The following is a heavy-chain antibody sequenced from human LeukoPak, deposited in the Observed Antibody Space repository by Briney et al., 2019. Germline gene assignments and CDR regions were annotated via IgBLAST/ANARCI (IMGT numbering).Heavy chain of an antibody. CDR3: ARDRAAVAGQYFFDY. V-gene: IGHV1-2*02. CDR2: IKPNSGDT. CDR1: GYTFSGYY. D-gene: IGHD6-19*01. J-gene: IGHJ4*02. Sequence: ASVKVSCKASGYTFSGYYVHWVRQAPGQGLEWTGWIKPNSGDTKYAQKFQGRVTMTRDTSINTAYMELSSLRSDDTAMYYCARDRAAVAGQYFFDYWGQGALVTVSS.